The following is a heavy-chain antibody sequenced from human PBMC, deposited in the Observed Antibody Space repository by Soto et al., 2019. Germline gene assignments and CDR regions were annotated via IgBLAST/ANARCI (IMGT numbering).Heavy chain of an antibody. CDR1: GFTFSSYW. CDR2: IKQDGSEK. V-gene: IGHV3-7*01. D-gene: IGHD3-16*02. Sequence: GGSLRLSRAASGFTFSSYWMSWVRQAPGKGLEWVANIKQDGSEKYYVDSVKGRFTISRDNAKNSLYLQMNSLRAEDTAVYYCAREPKLSTWGAFDIWGQGTMVTVSS. J-gene: IGHJ3*02. CDR3: AREPKLSTWGAFDI.